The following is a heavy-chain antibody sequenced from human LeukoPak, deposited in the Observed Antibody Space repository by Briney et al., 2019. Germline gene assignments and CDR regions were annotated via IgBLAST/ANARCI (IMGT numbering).Heavy chain of an antibody. J-gene: IGHJ4*02. V-gene: IGHV3-23*01. CDR2: ITSSGGNT. Sequence: PGGSLRLSCAASGFTFSSYAMNWVRQAPGKGLEWVSTITSSGGNTYYADSTKGRFTISRNNFKNTLYLQVNSLRAEDTAVYYCAKAPRGDGYNYFDYWGQGILVTVSS. CDR3: AKAPRGDGYNYFDY. CDR1: GFTFSSYA. D-gene: IGHD5-24*01.